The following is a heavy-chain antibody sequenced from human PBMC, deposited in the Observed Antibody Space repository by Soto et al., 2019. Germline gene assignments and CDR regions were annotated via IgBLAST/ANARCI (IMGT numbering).Heavy chain of an antibody. CDR3: ARDSFYYERSGYLAHDY. Sequence: GGSLRLSCGASGFTFSSYSMNWVRQAPGKGLEWVSYISSSRSTLYYADSVKGRFTISRDNAKNPLYLQMNSLRAADTAVYYCARDSFYYERSGYLAHDYWGQGTLVTVSS. CDR1: GFTFSSYS. V-gene: IGHV3-48*01. D-gene: IGHD3-22*01. J-gene: IGHJ4*02. CDR2: ISSSRSTL.